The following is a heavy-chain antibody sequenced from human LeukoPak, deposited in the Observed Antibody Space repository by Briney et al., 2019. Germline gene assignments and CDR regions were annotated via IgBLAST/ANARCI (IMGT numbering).Heavy chain of an antibody. CDR2: IYYSGST. CDR1: GGSISSSSYY. V-gene: IGHV4-39*05. J-gene: IGHJ4*02. CDR3: AGQYYDILTGYYPFDY. D-gene: IGHD3-9*01. Sequence: PSETPSLTCTVSGGSISSSSYYWGWIRQPPGKVLEWIGSIYYSGSTYYNPSLKSRVTISVDTSKNQFSLKLSSVTAADTAVYYCAGQYYDILTGYYPFDYWGQGTLVTVSS.